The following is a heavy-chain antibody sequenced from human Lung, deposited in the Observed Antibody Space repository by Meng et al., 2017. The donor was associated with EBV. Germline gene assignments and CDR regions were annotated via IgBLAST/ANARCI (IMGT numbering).Heavy chain of an antibody. Sequence: GQWVESGGGVVQPGRSLRLSCAASGFTFSSYAMHWVRQAPGKGLEWVAVISYDGSNKYYADSVKGRFTISRDNSKNTLYLQMNSLRAEDTAVYYCARDRVQLWFSWGQGTLVTVSS. J-gene: IGHJ5*02. CDR1: GFTFSSYA. V-gene: IGHV3-30-3*01. D-gene: IGHD5-18*01. CDR3: ARDRVQLWFS. CDR2: ISYDGSNK.